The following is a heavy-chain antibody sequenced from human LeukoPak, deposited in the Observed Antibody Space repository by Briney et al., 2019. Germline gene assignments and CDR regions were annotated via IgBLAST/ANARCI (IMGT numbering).Heavy chain of an antibody. V-gene: IGHV3-23*01. D-gene: IGHD3-22*01. CDR3: ANSPIHYYDSSGYYPQ. CDR1: GFTFSSYA. CDR2: ISGSGGST. Sequence: GGSLRLSCAASGFTFSSYAMSWVRQAPGKGLEWVSAISGSGGSTYYADSVKGRFTISRDNSKNTLYLQMNSLRAEDTAVYYCANSPIHYYDSSGYYPQWGQGTLVTVSS. J-gene: IGHJ4*02.